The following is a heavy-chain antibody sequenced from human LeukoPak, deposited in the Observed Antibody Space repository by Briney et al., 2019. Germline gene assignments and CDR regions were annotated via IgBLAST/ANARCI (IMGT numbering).Heavy chain of an antibody. CDR3: ARSNQADDY. J-gene: IGHJ4*02. D-gene: IGHD1-14*01. V-gene: IGHV3-74*01. CDR2: INPGGSSI. Sequence: GGSLRLCCAASGFTFSRYWMHWLRQVPGKGLVWVARINPGGSSITYADSVKGRFAISRDNAKNTLYLQMDSLRAEDTGVYYCARSNQADDYWGQGTLVTVSS. CDR1: GFTFSRYW.